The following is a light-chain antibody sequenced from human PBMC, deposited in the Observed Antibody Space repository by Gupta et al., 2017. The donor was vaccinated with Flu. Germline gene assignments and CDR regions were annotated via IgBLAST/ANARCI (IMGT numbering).Light chain of an antibody. J-gene: IGKJ4*01. CDR3: RQGNNTPIT. V-gene: IGKV1-39*01. Sequence: QMIQSPSSLSAYVGDSVTITCRASQRIGTYVNWYQPKVGKAPNLLHYAASSLQSGVPSRISGSSSGRDFTLTIRSLQPEDSATYYCRQGNNTPITFGRGTKVDTK. CDR1: QRIGTY. CDR2: AAS.